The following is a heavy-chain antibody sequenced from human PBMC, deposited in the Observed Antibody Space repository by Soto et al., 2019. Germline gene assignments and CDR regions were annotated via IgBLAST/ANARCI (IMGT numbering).Heavy chain of an antibody. CDR2: ITGSGDST. CDR1: GFTFSSYG. Sequence: PGGSLRLSCAAYGFTFSSYGMSWVRQAPGKGLEWVSAITGSGDSTYYADSVKGRFTVSRDNSKNTLYLQMNSLRAEDTAVYYCAKVFVFTIREGFDYWGLGTLVTVSS. D-gene: IGHD3-3*01. V-gene: IGHV3-23*01. J-gene: IGHJ4*02. CDR3: AKVFVFTIREGFDY.